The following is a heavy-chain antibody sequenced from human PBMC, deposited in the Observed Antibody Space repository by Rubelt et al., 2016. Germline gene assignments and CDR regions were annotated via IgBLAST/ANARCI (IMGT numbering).Heavy chain of an antibody. CDR3: ARDQFNWCDP. Sequence: EVQLVQSGAEVKKPGESLRISCTGSGYSFTSYWISWVRQMPGKGLEWMGRIHHSDSCTNDSPSFQGDVTISTGKSFSTADLQWSSLKASDTAMYYCARDQFNWCDPWGQGTLVTVCS. D-gene: IGHD5-24*01. CDR2: IHHSDSCT. CDR1: GYSFTSYW. J-gene: IGHJ5*02. V-gene: IGHV5-10-1*01.